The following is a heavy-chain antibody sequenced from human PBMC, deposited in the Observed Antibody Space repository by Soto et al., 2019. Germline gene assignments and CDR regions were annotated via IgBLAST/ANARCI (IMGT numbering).Heavy chain of an antibody. V-gene: IGHV4-59*08. CDR2: IHYTGSS. CDR1: GGSISGYY. D-gene: IGHD1-1*01. J-gene: IGHJ4*02. CDR3: ARHSKEYRKSFDN. Sequence: QLQLQESGPGLVKPSETLSLTCPDSGGSISGYYWSWIRQPPGKGLEWIASIHYTGSSNSNPSLQSRVTISVDTSKNQLSLNLNSVTAADSALYYGARHSKEYRKSFDNWGQGTLVTVSS.